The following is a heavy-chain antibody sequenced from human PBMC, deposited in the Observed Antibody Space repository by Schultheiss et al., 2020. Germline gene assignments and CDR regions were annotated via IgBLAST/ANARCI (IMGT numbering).Heavy chain of an antibody. CDR2: IGTAGDT. V-gene: IGHV3-13*01. Sequence: GGSLRLSCAASGFTFSSYDMHWVRQATGKGLEWVSAIGTAGDTYYPGSVKGRFTISRDNSNNTLYLQMTSLRLEDTAMYYCVKVYYVYWSGYSQSHFDYWGQGTLVTVSS. CDR1: GFTFSSYD. D-gene: IGHD3-3*01. J-gene: IGHJ4*02. CDR3: VKVYYVYWSGYSQSHFDY.